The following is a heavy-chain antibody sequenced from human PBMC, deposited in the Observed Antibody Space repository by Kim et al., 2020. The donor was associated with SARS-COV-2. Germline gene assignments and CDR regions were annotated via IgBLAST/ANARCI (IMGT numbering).Heavy chain of an antibody. Sequence: GGSLRLSCAASGFTFSSYSMNWVRQAPGKGLEWVSSVSSSSCYVYYADSVKGRFTISRDNAKNSLYLQMNSLRAEDTAVYYCASDTAGLGPQHFQPSGEGTLCTVSP. V-gene: IGHV3-21*01. CDR2: VSSSSCYV. CDR1: GFTFSSYS. J-gene: IGHJ1*01. CDR3: ASDTAGLGPQHFQP. D-gene: IGHD6-19*01.